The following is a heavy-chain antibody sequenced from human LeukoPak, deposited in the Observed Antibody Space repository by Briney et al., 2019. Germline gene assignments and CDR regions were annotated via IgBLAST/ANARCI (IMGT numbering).Heavy chain of an antibody. CDR2: ISAYNGNT. CDR3: ASVPGGPGGPYFQH. J-gene: IGHJ1*01. Sequence: ASVKVSCKASGYTFTSYGISWVRQAPGQGLEWMGWISAYNGNTNYAQKLQGRVTMTTDTSTSTAYMELRSLRSDDTAVYYCASVPGGPGGPYFQHWGQGTLVTVSS. D-gene: IGHD2-8*02. CDR1: GYTFTSYG. V-gene: IGHV1-18*01.